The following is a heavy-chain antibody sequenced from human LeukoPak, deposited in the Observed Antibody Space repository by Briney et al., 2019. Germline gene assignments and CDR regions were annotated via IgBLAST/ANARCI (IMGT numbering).Heavy chain of an antibody. CDR3: ARSIFGSSSAPYYYMDV. D-gene: IGHD6-6*01. Sequence: KVGESLKISCKGYGYSFSFYWIGWVRQMPGKGLEWMGIIYPGDSDTRYSPSFQGQVTISADESISTAYLQWSSLKASDTAMYYCARSIFGSSSAPYYYMDVWGKGTTVTVSS. CDR1: GYSFSFYW. V-gene: IGHV5-51*01. CDR2: IYPGDSDT. J-gene: IGHJ6*03.